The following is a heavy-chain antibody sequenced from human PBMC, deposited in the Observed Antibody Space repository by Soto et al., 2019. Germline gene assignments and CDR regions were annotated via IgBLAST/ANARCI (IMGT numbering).Heavy chain of an antibody. CDR2: ISSSSSYI. D-gene: IGHD3-3*01. CDR1: GFTFSSYS. V-gene: IGHV3-21*01. J-gene: IGHJ6*02. CDR3: ARGNVLRFLEWFPTYGMDL. Sequence: GGSLSLSCAASGFTFSSYSMNWVRQAPGKGLEWVSSISSSSSYIYYADSVKGRFAISRDNAKNSLYLQMNSLRAEDTAVYYCARGNVLRFLEWFPTYGMDLWGQGTTVTVSS.